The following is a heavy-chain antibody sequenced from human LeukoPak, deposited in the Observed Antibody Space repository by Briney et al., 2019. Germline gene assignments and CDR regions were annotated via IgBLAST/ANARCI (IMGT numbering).Heavy chain of an antibody. CDR2: IIPIYGTA. J-gene: IGHJ3*01. D-gene: IGHD3-22*01. CDR3: ATDLAKKYDSTGLDAFDV. V-gene: IGHV1-69*13. Sequence: SVKVSCKSSGGTFSISAINWVRQAPGQGPEWMGGIIPIYGTANYVQKFQDRVTITADESTSTVYMELSSLRSEGTALYYCATDLAKKYDSTGLDAFDVWGQGTMVIVSS. CDR1: GGTFSISA.